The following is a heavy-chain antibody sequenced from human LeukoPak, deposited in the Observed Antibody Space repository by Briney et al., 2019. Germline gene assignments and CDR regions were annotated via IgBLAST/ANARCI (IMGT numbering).Heavy chain of an antibody. CDR1: GFTFSSYW. J-gene: IGHJ4*02. CDR2: INQDGSAE. D-gene: IGHD4-17*01. V-gene: IGHV3-7*05. CDR3: GRVSYGDYY. Sequence: GGSLRLSCAASGFTFSSYWMSWVRQAPGRGLEWVANINQDGSAEFYVDSVKGRFTISRDNAKNSLYLQMNSLRAEDTAVYYCGRVSYGDYYWGQGTLVTVSS.